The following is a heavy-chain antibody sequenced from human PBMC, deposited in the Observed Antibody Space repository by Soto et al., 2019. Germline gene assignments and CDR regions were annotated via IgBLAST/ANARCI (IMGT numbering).Heavy chain of an antibody. D-gene: IGHD3-22*01. CDR1: GGSISSGGYY. CDR2: IYYSGST. J-gene: IGHJ4*02. V-gene: IGHV4-31*03. Sequence: PSETLSLTCTVSGGSISSGGYYWSWIRQHPGKGLEWIGYIYYSGSTYYNPSLKSRVTISVDTSKNQFSLKLSSVTAADTAVYYCARDRRYYDSSGYSSFDYWGQGTLVTDSS. CDR3: ARDRRYYDSSGYSSFDY.